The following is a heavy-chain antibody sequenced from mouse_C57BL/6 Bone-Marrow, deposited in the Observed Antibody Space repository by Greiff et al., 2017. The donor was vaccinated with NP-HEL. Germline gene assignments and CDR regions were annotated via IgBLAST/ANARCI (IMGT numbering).Heavy chain of an antibody. V-gene: IGHV8-12*01. CDR1: GFSLSTSGMG. CDR2: IYWDDDK. CDR3: ARSWPGYFDV. J-gene: IGHJ1*03. Sequence: QVTLNESGPGILQSSQTLSLTCSFSGFSLSTSGMGVSWIRQPSGKGLEWLAHIYWDDDKRYNPALKSRLTISKDTARNQVVHKITRVDTADTATYYCARSWPGYFDVWGTGTTVTVSS.